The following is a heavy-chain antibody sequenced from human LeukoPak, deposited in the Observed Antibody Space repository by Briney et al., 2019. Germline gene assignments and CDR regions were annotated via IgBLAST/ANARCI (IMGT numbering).Heavy chain of an antibody. CDR1: GHTFTGYY. CDR3: ARDRITMVRGVIVNPLGY. CDR2: INPNSGGT. Sequence: GASVKVSCKASGHTFTGYYMHWVRQAPGQGLEWMGWINPNSGGTNYAQKFQGRVTMTRDTSISTAYMELSRLRSDDTAVYYCARDRITMVRGVIVNPLGYWGQGTLVTVSS. V-gene: IGHV1-2*02. J-gene: IGHJ4*02. D-gene: IGHD3-10*01.